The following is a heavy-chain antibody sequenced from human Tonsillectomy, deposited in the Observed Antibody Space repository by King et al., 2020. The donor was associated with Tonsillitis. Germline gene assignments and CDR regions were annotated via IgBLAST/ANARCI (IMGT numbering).Heavy chain of an antibody. CDR2: IYPDDSDT. V-gene: IGHV5-51*01. Sequence: QLVQSGAEVKKPGDSLKISCKGSENSFTSYWIGWVRQMPGKGLEWMGIIYPDDSDTRYSPSFQGQVTISADKSTYTAYLQWSSLKASDTAIYYCVRPRGLGQGSTLTWFDPWGQGTLVTVSS. D-gene: IGHD3-10*01. J-gene: IGHJ5*02. CDR3: VRPRGLGQGSTLTWFDP. CDR1: ENSFTSYW.